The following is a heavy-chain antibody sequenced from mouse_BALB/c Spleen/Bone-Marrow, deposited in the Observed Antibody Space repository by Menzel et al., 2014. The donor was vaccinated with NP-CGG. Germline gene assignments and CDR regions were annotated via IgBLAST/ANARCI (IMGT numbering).Heavy chain of an antibody. J-gene: IGHJ3*01. Sequence: VQLQQSGPELVKPGASVKMSCKASGYTFTSYVMHWVKQKPGQGLEWIGYINPYNDGTKYNEKFKGKATLTSDKSSSTTYMELSSLTSEDSAVYYCARGGRYDGSWFAYWGQGTLLTVSA. CDR1: GYTFTSYV. CDR3: ARGGRYDGSWFAY. V-gene: IGHV1-14*01. D-gene: IGHD2-14*01. CDR2: INPYNDGT.